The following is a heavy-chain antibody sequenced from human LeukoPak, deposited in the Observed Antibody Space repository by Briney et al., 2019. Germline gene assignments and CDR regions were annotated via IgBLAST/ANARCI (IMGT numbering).Heavy chain of an antibody. CDR2: ISGSGGST. V-gene: IGHV3-23*01. J-gene: IGHJ4*02. CDR3: AKGSRSGRSTGDY. Sequence: PTGGSLRLSCAASGFTFSSYAMSWARQAPGKGLEWVSAISGSGGSTYYADSVKGRFTISRDNSKNTLYLQMNSLRAEDTAVYYCAKGSRSGRSTGDYWGQGTLVTVSS. D-gene: IGHD6-19*01. CDR1: GFTFSSYA.